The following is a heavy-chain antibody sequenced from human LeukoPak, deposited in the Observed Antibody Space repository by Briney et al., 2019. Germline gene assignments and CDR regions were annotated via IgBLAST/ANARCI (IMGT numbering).Heavy chain of an antibody. CDR3: ARVQKTYYYDSSGYFLSPNPDY. D-gene: IGHD3-22*01. CDR2: IYYSGST. Sequence: PSETLSLTCTVSGGSISSSSYYWGWIRQPPGKGLEWIGSIYYSGSTYYNPSLKSRVTISVDTSKNQFSLKLSSVTAADTAVYYCARVQKTYYYDSSGYFLSPNPDYWGQGTLVTVSS. V-gene: IGHV4-39*07. J-gene: IGHJ4*02. CDR1: GGSISSSSYY.